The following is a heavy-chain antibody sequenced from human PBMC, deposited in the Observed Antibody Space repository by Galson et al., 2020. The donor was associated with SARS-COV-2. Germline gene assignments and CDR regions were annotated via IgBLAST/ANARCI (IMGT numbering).Heavy chain of an antibody. CDR3: ARESSGYLRGAFDI. D-gene: IGHD3-22*01. J-gene: IGHJ3*02. Sequence: SETLSLTCTVSGGSISSGDYYWSWIRQPPGKGLEWIGYIYYSGSTYYNPSLKSRVTISVDTSKNQFSLKLSSVTAADTAVYYCARESSGYLRGAFDIWGQGTMVTVSS. CDR1: GGSISSGDYY. V-gene: IGHV4-30-4*01. CDR2: IYYSGST.